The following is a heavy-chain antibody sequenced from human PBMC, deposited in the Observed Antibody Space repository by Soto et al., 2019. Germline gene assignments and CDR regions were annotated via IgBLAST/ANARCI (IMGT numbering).Heavy chain of an antibody. CDR3: ARNGQKEEYSSYFDY. CDR2: IIPIFGTA. CDR1: GGTFSSYA. D-gene: IGHD6-6*01. J-gene: IGHJ4*02. V-gene: IGHV1-69*01. Sequence: QVQLVQSGAEVKKPGSSVKVCCKASGGTFSSYAISWVRQAPGQGLEWMGGIIPIFGTANYAQKFQGRVTITADESTSTAYMELSSLRSEDTAVYYCARNGQKEEYSSYFDYWGQGTLVTVSS.